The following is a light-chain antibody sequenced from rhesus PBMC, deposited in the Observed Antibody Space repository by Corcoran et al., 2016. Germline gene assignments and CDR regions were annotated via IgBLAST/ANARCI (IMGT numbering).Light chain of an antibody. CDR2: KAS. V-gene: IGKV1-21*01. CDR1: QDIRSG. CDR3: LQYNNTPFT. J-gene: IGKJ3*01. Sequence: DIQMTQSPSSLSASVGDTVTITCQAIQDIRSGLAWYQQKPGKSPKLLIYKASSLQSGVPSRFSGSGSGADFTLTISTLRPEDFTTHYCLQYNNTPFTFGPGTKLEI.